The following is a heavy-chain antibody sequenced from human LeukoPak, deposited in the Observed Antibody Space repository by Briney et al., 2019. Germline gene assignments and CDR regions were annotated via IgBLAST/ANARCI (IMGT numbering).Heavy chain of an antibody. D-gene: IGHD2-21*02. CDR1: GFTVSSNY. V-gene: IGHV3-53*01. J-gene: IGHJ5*02. CDR3: ARAVGGDELDP. CDR2: IYSGGST. Sequence: GGSLRLSCAASGFTVSSNYMSWVRQAPGKGLEWVSVIYSGGSTYYADSVKGRFTISRDNSKNTLYLQMNSLRAEDTAVYYCARAVGGDELDPWGQGTLVTVSS.